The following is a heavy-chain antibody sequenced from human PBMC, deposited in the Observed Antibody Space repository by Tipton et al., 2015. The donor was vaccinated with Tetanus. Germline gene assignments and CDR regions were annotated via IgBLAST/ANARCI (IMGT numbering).Heavy chain of an antibody. CDR3: ARRSYCTSTRCFDAFDL. D-gene: IGHD2-8*01. J-gene: IGHJ3*01. V-gene: IGHV3-11*01. CDR1: GLSFSDYF. Sequence: SLRLSCAASGLSFSDYFMGWVRQAPGEGLEWISYISDTASTIHYADSVRGRFTISRDNAKESLFLEMNSLRAEDTAVYFCARRSYCTSTRCFDAFDLWGPGTRVTVSS. CDR2: ISDTASTI.